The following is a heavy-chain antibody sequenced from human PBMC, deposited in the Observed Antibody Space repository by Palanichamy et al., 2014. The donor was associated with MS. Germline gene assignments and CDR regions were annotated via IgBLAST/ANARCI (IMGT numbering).Heavy chain of an antibody. J-gene: IGHJ4*02. D-gene: IGHD3-22*01. Sequence: QVQLVQSGTEVKKPGSSVKVSCEASGGSVGSHSIHWVRQAPGQGLEWMGRITPVLDTTNYAQKFQDRLTILADKSTTTVYMQLSRLRSEDTAIYYCAREGSFYDSSTYYYPAFDYWGQGSLVTVSS. CDR2: ITPVLDTT. CDR1: GGSVGSHS. V-gene: IGHV1-69*08. CDR3: AREGSFYDSSTYYYPAFDY.